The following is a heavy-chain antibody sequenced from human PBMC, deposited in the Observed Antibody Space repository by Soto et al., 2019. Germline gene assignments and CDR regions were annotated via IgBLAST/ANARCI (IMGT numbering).Heavy chain of an antibody. Sequence: SQTPSLTCDISGDSVSSNSAAWTWIRQSPSRGLEWLGRTYFRSKWFSDYAVSVKGRITITSDTSRNHFTLHLNSVTPEDTAVYYCSRETDNEKDLPVGWLDPWVQGNLVTGSS. CDR1: GDSVSSNSAA. V-gene: IGHV6-1*01. CDR2: TYFRSKWFS. D-gene: IGHD2-21*02. CDR3: SRETDNEKDLPVGWLDP. J-gene: IGHJ5*02.